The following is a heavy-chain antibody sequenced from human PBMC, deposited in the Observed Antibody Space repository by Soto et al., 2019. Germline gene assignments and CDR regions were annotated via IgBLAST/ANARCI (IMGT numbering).Heavy chain of an antibody. J-gene: IGHJ5*02. D-gene: IGHD3-22*01. CDR3: ARGTGYYDSQPFGFDP. CDR1: GGSISSYY. CDR2: IYTSGST. V-gene: IGHV4-4*07. Sequence: QVQLQESGPGLVKPSETLSLTCTVSGGSISSYYWSWIRQPAGKGLEGIGRIYTSGSTNYNPSLKSRVTMAVDTSKHPFSLRLSSVTAADTAVYYCARGTGYYDSQPFGFDPWGKGTLATVSS.